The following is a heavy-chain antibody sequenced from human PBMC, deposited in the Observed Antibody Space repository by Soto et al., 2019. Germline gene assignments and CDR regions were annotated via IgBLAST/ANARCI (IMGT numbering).Heavy chain of an antibody. CDR1: GFTFSSYA. V-gene: IGHV3-30-3*01. CDR3: ARDIKTGYSRGWLHPAFDY. J-gene: IGHJ4*02. CDR2: ISYDGSNK. D-gene: IGHD6-19*01. Sequence: QVQLVESGGGVVQPGRSLRLSCAASGFTFSSYAMHWVRQAPGKGLEWVEVISYDGSNKYYADSVKGRFTISRDNSKNTLYLQMNSLRAEDTAVYYCARDIKTGYSRGWLHPAFDYWGQGTLVTVSS.